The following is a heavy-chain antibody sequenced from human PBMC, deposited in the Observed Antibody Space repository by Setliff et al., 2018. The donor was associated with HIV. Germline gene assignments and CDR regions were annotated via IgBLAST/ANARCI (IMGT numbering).Heavy chain of an antibody. Sequence: ASVKVSCKASGYIFTDYYMHWVRQAPGQEPGWMGRINPNSGGTNYAQKFQGRVTMTRDTSISTAYTELSSLRSEDTATYYCARGRNYNSGMDVWGQGTTVTVSS. D-gene: IGHD3-10*01. CDR1: GYIFTDYY. CDR3: ARGRNYNSGMDV. V-gene: IGHV1-2*06. J-gene: IGHJ6*02. CDR2: INPNSGGT.